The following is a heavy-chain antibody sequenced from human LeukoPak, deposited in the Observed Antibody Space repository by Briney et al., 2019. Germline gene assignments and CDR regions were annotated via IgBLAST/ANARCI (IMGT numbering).Heavy chain of an antibody. CDR1: GFTFSSYW. D-gene: IGHD3-10*01. V-gene: IGHV3-7*03. CDR2: IKQDGSEK. Sequence: GGSLRLSCAASGFTFSSYWMSWVRQAPGKGLVWVANIKQDGSEKYYVDSVKGRFTISRDNAKNSVSLHMNSLRAEDTAVYYCARGHYGLDFWGQGTLVTVSS. CDR3: ARGHYGLDF. J-gene: IGHJ4*02.